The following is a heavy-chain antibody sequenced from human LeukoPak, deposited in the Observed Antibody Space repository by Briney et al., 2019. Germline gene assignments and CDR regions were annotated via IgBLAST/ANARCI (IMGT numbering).Heavy chain of an antibody. D-gene: IGHD5-24*01. CDR3: ARDLGGYNFDY. J-gene: IGHJ4*02. CDR2: INSGSYSI. Sequence: GGSLRLSCAASGFTFTKYSMNWVRQAPGKGLEWVSYINSGSYSIYYADSVKGRFNISRDNAKDSVYLQMNSLRAEDTAVYYCARDLGGYNFDYWGQGTLVTVSS. V-gene: IGHV3-48*04. CDR1: GFTFTKYS.